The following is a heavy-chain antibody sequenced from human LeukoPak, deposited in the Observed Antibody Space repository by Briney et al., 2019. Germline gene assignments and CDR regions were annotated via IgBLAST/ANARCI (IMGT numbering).Heavy chain of an antibody. CDR3: AKELGGYNDY. CDR1: GFTFDDYA. V-gene: IGHV3-9*01. D-gene: IGHD5-12*01. Sequence: GGSLRLSCAASGFTFDDYAMHWVRQPPGKGLEWVSGISWNSGSIGYADSVKGRFTISRDNSKNTLYLQMNSLRAEDTAVYYCAKELGGYNDYWGQGTLVTVSS. CDR2: ISWNSGSI. J-gene: IGHJ4*02.